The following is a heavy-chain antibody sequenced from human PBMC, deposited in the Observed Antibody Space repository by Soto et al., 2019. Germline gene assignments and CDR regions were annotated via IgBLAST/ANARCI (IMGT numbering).Heavy chain of an antibody. CDR3: VRGSAAGGKDV. V-gene: IGHV4-30-2*01. CDR1: GAPISSGTYS. CDR2: IYHSGST. J-gene: IGHJ6*02. D-gene: IGHD6-25*01. Sequence: SETLSLTCAVSGAPISSGTYSWSWIRQPPGKGLEWIGYIYHSGSTYYNPSLKSRLTISVDRSKKQFSLRLTSVTAADTAVYYCVRGSAAGGKDVWGQGTTVTVSS.